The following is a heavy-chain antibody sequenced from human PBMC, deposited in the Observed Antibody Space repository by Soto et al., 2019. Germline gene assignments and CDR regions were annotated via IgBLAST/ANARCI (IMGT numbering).Heavy chain of an antibody. CDR3: ARSQGSSTSLDIYYYYYYGMDV. V-gene: IGHV1-69*01. D-gene: IGHD2-2*01. CDR2: IIPISDTT. J-gene: IGHJ6*02. Sequence: QVQLVQSGAEVKKPGSSVKVSCKASGATFSSYAISWVRQAPGQGLEWMGGIIPISDTTNYAQKFQGRVTITADESTSTAYMELSSLRSEDTAVYYCARSQGSSTSLDIYYYYYYGMDVWGQGTTVTVSS. CDR1: GATFSSYA.